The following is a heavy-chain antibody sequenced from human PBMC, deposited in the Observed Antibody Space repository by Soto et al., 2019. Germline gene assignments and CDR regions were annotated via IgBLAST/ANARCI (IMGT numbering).Heavy chain of an antibody. J-gene: IGHJ4*02. V-gene: IGHV4-34*01. CDR2: INHSGST. CDR3: ARGVELPSRGYRTLHY. Sequence: LSLTCAVYGGSFSGYYWSWTRQPPGKGLEWIGEINHSGSTNYNPSLKSRVTISVDTSKNQFSLKLSSVTAADTAVYYCARGVELPSRGYRTLHYWGQATLGTGSS. D-gene: IGHD6-25*01. CDR1: GGSFSGYY.